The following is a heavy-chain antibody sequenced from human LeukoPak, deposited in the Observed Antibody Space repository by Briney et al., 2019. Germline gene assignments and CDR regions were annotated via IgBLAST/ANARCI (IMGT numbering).Heavy chain of an antibody. CDR1: GYTFTSYR. V-gene: IGHV1-46*01. J-gene: IGHJ4*02. Sequence: ASVKVSCRASGYTFTSYRIHWVRQAPGQGLEWMGIINPSGGSTDYAQKFQGRVTITADESTSTAYMELSSLRSEDTAVYYCASNLDYWGQGTLVTVSS. CDR3: ASNLDY. D-gene: IGHD1-14*01. CDR2: INPSGGST.